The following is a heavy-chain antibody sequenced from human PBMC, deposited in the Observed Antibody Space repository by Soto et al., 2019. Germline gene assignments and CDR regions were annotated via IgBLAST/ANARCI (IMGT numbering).Heavy chain of an antibody. Sequence: ASVNVSCKASGYTFTDYYIFWVRQTPGQGLEWMGWINSKSGATTSAQKFQGWVTMTRDTSINTAYMELSRLTSDDTAVYFCARSCCYGSAVLDYWGQGTLVTVSS. J-gene: IGHJ4*02. CDR1: GYTFTDYY. CDR3: ARSCCYGSAVLDY. V-gene: IGHV1-2*04. D-gene: IGHD3-10*01. CDR2: INSKSGAT.